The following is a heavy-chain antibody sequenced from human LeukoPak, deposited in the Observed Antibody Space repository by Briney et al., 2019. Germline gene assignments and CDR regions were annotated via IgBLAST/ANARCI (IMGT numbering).Heavy chain of an antibody. V-gene: IGHV4-38-2*02. J-gene: IGHJ4*02. CDR2: IHPSGTM. Sequence: PSETLSLTCVVSGFSISSGYYWGWIRQPPGKGLEWIGNIHPSGTMFHNPSLNSRVTMSIDTSKNQFSLKLSSVTAADTAVYCAREAERRVVNWGQGTLVTVSS. CDR3: AREAERRVVN. CDR1: GFSISSGYY. D-gene: IGHD1-1*01.